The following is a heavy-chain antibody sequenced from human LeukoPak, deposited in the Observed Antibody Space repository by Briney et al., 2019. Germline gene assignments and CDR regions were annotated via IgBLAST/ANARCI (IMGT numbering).Heavy chain of an antibody. CDR3: ARLEVSHYYMDV. Sequence: SQTLSLTYTLPAGAITSGEYYWRLIHHPSGKLLEWIGYIYYSGSTYYKPSLKSRVTISVDTSKNQFSLKLSSVTAADTAVYYCARLEVSHYYMDVWGKGTTVTVSS. J-gene: IGHJ6*03. CDR1: AGAITSGEYY. CDR2: IYYSGST. V-gene: IGHV4-30-4*01.